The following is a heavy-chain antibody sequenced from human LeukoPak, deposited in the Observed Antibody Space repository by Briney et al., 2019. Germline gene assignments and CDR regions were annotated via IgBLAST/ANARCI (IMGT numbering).Heavy chain of an antibody. V-gene: IGHV4-34*01. Sequence: SETLSLTCAVYGGSFSGYYWSWIRQPPGKGLEWIGEINHSGSTNYNPPLKSRVTISVDTSKNQFSLKLSSVTAADTAVYYCARGAYIVVVPAAPCGMDVWGQGITVTVSS. CDR2: INHSGST. CDR3: ARGAYIVVVPAAPCGMDV. D-gene: IGHD2-2*01. J-gene: IGHJ6*02. CDR1: GGSFSGYY.